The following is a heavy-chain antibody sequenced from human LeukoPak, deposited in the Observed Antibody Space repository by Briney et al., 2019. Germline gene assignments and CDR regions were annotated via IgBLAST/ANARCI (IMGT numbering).Heavy chain of an antibody. CDR1: GGTFGSYA. CDR2: FDPEDGET. J-gene: IGHJ4*02. Sequence: ASVKVSCKASGGTFGSYAISWVRQAPGKGLEWMGGFDPEDGETIYAQKFQGRVTMTEDTSTDTAYMELSSLRSEDTAVYYCATDSSSGYRGGFDYWGQGTLVTVSS. V-gene: IGHV1-24*01. CDR3: ATDSSSGYRGGFDY. D-gene: IGHD3-22*01.